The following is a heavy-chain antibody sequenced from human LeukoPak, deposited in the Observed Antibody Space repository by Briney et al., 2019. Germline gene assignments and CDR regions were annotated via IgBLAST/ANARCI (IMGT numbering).Heavy chain of an antibody. CDR1: GFTFSSYW. CDR3: ARGGYSYGLSGDFDY. J-gene: IGHJ4*02. V-gene: IGHV3-7*04. CDR2: IKQDGSEK. Sequence: GGSLRLSCAASGFTFSSYWMSWARQAPGKGLEWVANIKQDGSEKYYVDSVKGRFTISRDNAKNSLYLQMNSLRAEDTAVYYCARGGYSYGLSGDFDYWGQGTLVTVSS. D-gene: IGHD5-18*01.